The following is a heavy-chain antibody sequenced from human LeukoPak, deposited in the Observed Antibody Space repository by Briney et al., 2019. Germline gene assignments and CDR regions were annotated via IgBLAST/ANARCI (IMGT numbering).Heavy chain of an antibody. J-gene: IGHJ4*02. V-gene: IGHV4-39*07. CDR1: GGSISSSDHY. D-gene: IGHD5-12*01. CDR2: FYYSGST. CDR3: AREGYRGGGFDF. Sequence: SETLSLTCTVSGGSISSSDHYWGWIRQPPGKGLEWIGNFYYSGSTHYNPSLKSRVTISVDTSNNQFSLKLNSVTAADTAVYYCAREGYRGGGFDFWGQGTLVTVSS.